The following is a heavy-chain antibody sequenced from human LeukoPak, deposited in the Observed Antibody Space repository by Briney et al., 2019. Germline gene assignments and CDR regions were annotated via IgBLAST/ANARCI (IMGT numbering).Heavy chain of an antibody. CDR3: ARRGARFGELTDYYFDY. V-gene: IGHV1-69*13. Sequence: SVKVSCKASGGTFRNYAISWVRQAPGQGLEWMGGIIPIFGTANYAQKFQGRVTITADESTSTAYMELSSLTSEDTAVYYCARRGARFGELTDYYFDYWGQGTLVTVSS. CDR2: IIPIFGTA. J-gene: IGHJ4*02. D-gene: IGHD3-10*01. CDR1: GGTFRNYA.